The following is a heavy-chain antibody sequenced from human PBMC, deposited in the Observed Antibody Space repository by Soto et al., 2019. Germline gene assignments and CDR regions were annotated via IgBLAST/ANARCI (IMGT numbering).Heavy chain of an antibody. CDR3: ARDQERSIVPPYYYYYYMDV. D-gene: IGHD2-8*01. CDR1: GFTFSSYG. J-gene: IGHJ6*03. CDR2: IWYDGSNK. Sequence: GGSLRLSCAASGFTFSSYGMHWVRQAPGKGLEWVAVIWYDGSNKYYADSVKGRFTISRDNSKNTLYLQMNSLRAEDTAVYYCARDQERSIVPPYYYYYYMDVWGKGTTVTVSS. V-gene: IGHV3-33*01.